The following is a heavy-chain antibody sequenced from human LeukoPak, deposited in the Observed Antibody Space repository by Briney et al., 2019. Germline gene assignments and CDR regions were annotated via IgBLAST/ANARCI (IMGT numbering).Heavy chain of an antibody. D-gene: IGHD6-19*01. Sequence: GGSLRLSCAASGFTFSSYWMSWVRQAPGKGLEWVANIKQGGSEKYYVDSVKGRFTISRDNAKNSLYLQMNSLRAEDTAVYYCASFKISGAFDIWGQGTMVTVSS. CDR2: IKQGGSEK. J-gene: IGHJ3*02. CDR1: GFTFSSYW. V-gene: IGHV3-7*01. CDR3: ASFKISGAFDI.